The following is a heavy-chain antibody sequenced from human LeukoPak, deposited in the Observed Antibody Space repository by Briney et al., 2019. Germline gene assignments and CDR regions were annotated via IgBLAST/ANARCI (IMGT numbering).Heavy chain of an antibody. CDR3: ARGTYDYYFDY. Sequence: SETLSLTCTVSGGSISSGGYYWSWIRQHPGKGLEWIGYIYYSGSTYYNPSLKSRVTISVDTSKNQFSLKLSSVIAADTAVYYCARGTYDYYFDYWGRGTLVTVSS. J-gene: IGHJ4*02. V-gene: IGHV4-31*03. D-gene: IGHD3-22*01. CDR1: GGSISSGGYY. CDR2: IYYSGST.